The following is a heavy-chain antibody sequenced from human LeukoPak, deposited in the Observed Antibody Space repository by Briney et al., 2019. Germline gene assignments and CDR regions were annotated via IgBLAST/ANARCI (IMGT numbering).Heavy chain of an antibody. CDR3: ARELPREVTLDY. CDR1: EFNFFSYG. J-gene: IGHJ4*01. Sequence: PGGSLRLSCVASEFNFFSYGMQWVRQAPGKGLVWVSRIFTDGSTTSYADSVKGRFTISRDNAKNTLYLEMKSLRVEDTAVYYCARELPREVTLDYWGQGTRVTVSS. D-gene: IGHD2-21*02. V-gene: IGHV3-74*01. CDR2: IFTDGSTT.